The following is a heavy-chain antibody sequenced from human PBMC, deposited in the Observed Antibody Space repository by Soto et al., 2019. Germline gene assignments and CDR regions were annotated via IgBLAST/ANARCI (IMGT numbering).Heavy chain of an antibody. CDR2: IYYSGST. V-gene: IGHV4-59*01. CDR3: ARDSKTAGHDY. Sequence: QVQLQESGPGLVKPSETLSLTCTVSGGSISSYYWSWIRQPPGKGLEWIGYIYYSGSTNYNPSLKRRVTISVNTSKNPFSLKLRSVTAADTAVYFCARDSKTAGHDYWGQGTLVTVSS. CDR1: GGSISSYY. D-gene: IGHD6-13*01. J-gene: IGHJ4*02.